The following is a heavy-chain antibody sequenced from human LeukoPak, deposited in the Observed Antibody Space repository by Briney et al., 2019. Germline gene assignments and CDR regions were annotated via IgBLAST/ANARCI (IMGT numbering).Heavy chain of an antibody. Sequence: PSGGSLRLSYAAPAFTFSSYGMHWVRQAPGKGLEWVAFIRYDGSNKYYADSVKGRFTISRDNSKNTLYLQMNSLRAEDTAVYYCAKSPLLQLWSFDYWGQGTLVTVSS. CDR3: AKSPLLQLWSFDY. CDR1: AFTFSSYG. D-gene: IGHD5-18*01. J-gene: IGHJ4*02. CDR2: IRYDGSNK. V-gene: IGHV3-30*02.